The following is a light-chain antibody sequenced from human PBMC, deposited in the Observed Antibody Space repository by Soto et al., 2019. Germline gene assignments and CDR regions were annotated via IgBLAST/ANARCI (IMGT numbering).Light chain of an antibody. CDR3: QQYHNWPRT. J-gene: IGKJ1*01. V-gene: IGKV3-15*01. CDR2: GVS. CDR1: QSVNGN. Sequence: EIVMTQSPATLSVFPGERATLSCRASQSVNGNLAWYQQRRGQAPRLLIYGVSTRATGIPARFSGSGSGTEFALTISSLQSEDFAIYYCQQYHNWPRTFGQGTKVEIK.